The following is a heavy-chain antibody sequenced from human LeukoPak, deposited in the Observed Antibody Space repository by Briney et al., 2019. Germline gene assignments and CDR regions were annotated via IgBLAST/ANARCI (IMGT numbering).Heavy chain of an antibody. V-gene: IGHV4-59*01. CDR3: ARAAGIQFDY. Sequence: SETLSLTCTVFGGSISSYYWSWIRQPPGKGLEWIGYIYYSGSTNYNPSLKSRVTISVDTSKNQFSLKLSSVTAADTAVYYCARAAGIQFDYWGQGTLVTVSS. CDR1: GGSISSYY. J-gene: IGHJ4*02. D-gene: IGHD1-14*01. CDR2: IYYSGST.